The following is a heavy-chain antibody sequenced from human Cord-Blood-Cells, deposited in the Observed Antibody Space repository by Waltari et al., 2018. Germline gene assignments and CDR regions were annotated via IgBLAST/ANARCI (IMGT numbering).Heavy chain of an antibody. V-gene: IGHV3-21*01. Sequence: EVQLVESGGGLVKPGGSLRLSCAASGFTFSSYSMNWVRQAPGKGLEWVSSISSSSSYIYYADSVKGRFTISRDNAKNSLYLQMNSLRAEDTAVYYCARIYTATNAFDIWGQGTMVTVSS. J-gene: IGHJ3*02. CDR2: ISSSSSYI. CDR3: ARIYTATNAFDI. D-gene: IGHD5-18*01. CDR1: GFTFSSYS.